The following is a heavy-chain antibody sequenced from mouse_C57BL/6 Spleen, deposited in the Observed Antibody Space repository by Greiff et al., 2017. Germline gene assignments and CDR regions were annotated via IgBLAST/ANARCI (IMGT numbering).Heavy chain of an antibody. CDR1: GFSLTSYG. Sequence: VMLVESGPGLVAPSQSLSITCTVSGFSLTSYGVHWVRQPPGKGLEWLVVIWSDGSTTYNSALKSRLSISKDNSKSQVFLKMNSLQTDDTAMYYCARQGSTMVTTSAMDYWGQGTSVTVSS. J-gene: IGHJ4*01. CDR3: ARQGSTMVTTSAMDY. D-gene: IGHD2-2*01. V-gene: IGHV2-6-1*01. CDR2: IWSDGST.